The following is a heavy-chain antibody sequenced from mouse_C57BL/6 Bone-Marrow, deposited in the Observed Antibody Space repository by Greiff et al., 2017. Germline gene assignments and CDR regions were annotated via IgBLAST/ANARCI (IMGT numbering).Heavy chain of an antibody. CDR1: GYTFTSYG. CDR2: IYPRSGNT. J-gene: IGHJ4*01. CDR3: AKRGIMLWDYDAMDY. Sequence: QVQLQQPGAELARPGASVKLSCKASGYTFTSYGISWVKQRTGQGLEWIGEIYPRSGNTYYNEKFKGKATLTADKSSSTAYMELRSLTSEDSAVYFWAKRGIMLWDYDAMDYWGQGTSVTVSS. V-gene: IGHV1-81*01. D-gene: IGHD1-1*02.